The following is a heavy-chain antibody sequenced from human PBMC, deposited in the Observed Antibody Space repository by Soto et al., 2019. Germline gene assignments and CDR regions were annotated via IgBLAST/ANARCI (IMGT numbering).Heavy chain of an antibody. D-gene: IGHD2-2*01. J-gene: IGHJ6*02. V-gene: IGHV3-48*03. CDR1: GFTFSNFE. CDR3: ARAECSTPNCLTAYYSYGLDV. CDR2: INTAGSTK. Sequence: PGGSLRLSCAASGFTFSNFEMHWVRQAPGKGLEWLSYINTAGSTKYYAESVKGRFTISRDNARNSLFLQMNSLRAEDTAVYYCARAECSTPNCLTAYYSYGLDVWGQ.